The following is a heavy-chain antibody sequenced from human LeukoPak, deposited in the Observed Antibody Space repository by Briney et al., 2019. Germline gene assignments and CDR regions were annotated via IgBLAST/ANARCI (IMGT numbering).Heavy chain of an antibody. D-gene: IGHD6-13*01. Sequence: PGGSLRLSCAASGFTFSSYAMHWVRQAPGKGLEWVAVISYDGSNKYYADSVKGRFTISRDNSKNTLFLQMNSLRAEDTAVYYCASGKYTSNWYVAPIDYWGRGSLVTVSS. V-gene: IGHV3-30*14. CDR2: ISYDGSNK. J-gene: IGHJ4*02. CDR3: ASGKYTSNWYVAPIDY. CDR1: GFTFSSYA.